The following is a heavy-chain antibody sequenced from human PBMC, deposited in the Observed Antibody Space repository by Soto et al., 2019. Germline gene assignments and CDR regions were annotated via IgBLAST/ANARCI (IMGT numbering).Heavy chain of an antibody. V-gene: IGHV3-49*03. J-gene: IGHJ6*02. CDR1: GFTFGDYA. CDR2: IRSKAYGGTT. Sequence: GGSLRLSCTASGFTFGDYAMSWFRQAPGKGLEWVGFIRSKAYGGTTEYAASVKGRFTISRDDSKSIAYLQMNSLRTEDTAVYYCTTGKLWWGYGMDVWGQGTTVTVSS. CDR3: TTGKLWWGYGMDV. D-gene: IGHD3-16*01.